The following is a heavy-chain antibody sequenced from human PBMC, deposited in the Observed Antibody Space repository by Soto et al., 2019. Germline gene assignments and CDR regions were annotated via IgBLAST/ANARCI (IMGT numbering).Heavy chain of an antibody. Sequence: RSETLSLTCAVSGGSISSSNWWSWVRQPPGKGLEWIGEIYHSGSTNYNPSLKSRVTISVDKSKNQFSLKLSSVTAADTAAYYCARITGITIFGVVMPPWGVWFDPWGQGTLVTVSS. J-gene: IGHJ5*02. CDR3: ARITGITIFGVVMPPWGVWFDP. CDR2: IYHSGST. V-gene: IGHV4-4*02. CDR1: GGSISSSNW. D-gene: IGHD3-3*01.